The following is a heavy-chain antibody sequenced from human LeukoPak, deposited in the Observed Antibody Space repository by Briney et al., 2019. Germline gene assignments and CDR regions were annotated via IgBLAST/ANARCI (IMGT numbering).Heavy chain of an antibody. CDR1: GGSISSYY. V-gene: IGHV4-4*07. Sequence: SETLSLTCTVSGGSISSYYWSWIRQPAGKGREWIGRIYTSGSTNYNPSLKSRVTMSVDTSKNQFSLKLSSVTAADTAVYYCARDYYGSGSNRFDPWGQGTLVTVSS. CDR2: IYTSGST. J-gene: IGHJ5*02. CDR3: ARDYYGSGSNRFDP. D-gene: IGHD3-10*01.